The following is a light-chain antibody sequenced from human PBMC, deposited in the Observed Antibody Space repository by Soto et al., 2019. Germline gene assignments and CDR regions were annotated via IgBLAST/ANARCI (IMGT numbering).Light chain of an antibody. CDR1: QNIGGW. V-gene: IGKV1-5*03. J-gene: IGKJ3*01. CDR2: MAY. Sequence: DIQMTQSPSTLSASVGDTVTITCRASQNIGGWLAWFQQKPGKAPKLLIFMAYKLESGVPSRFSGSGSGTEFSLTIGGLQAYDFETYYCQQYDSSPFTVGPGTKVDIK. CDR3: QQYDSSPFT.